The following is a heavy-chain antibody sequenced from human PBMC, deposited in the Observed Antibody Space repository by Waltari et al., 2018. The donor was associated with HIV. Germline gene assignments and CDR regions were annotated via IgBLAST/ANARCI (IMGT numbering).Heavy chain of an antibody. CDR3: ARDYYDGTGYHHFDY. J-gene: IGHJ4*02. CDR2: IYYSGAT. Sequence: QVQLQESGPGLVKPSQTLSLTCTVSGGAISSGGYYWTWLRQHPGKGLEWIGCIYYSGATYYNPSLKSRLTISIDTSKNQFSLKLSSVTAADTAVYYCARDYYDGTGYHHFDYWGQGTLVTVSS. CDR1: GGAISSGGYY. D-gene: IGHD3-22*01. V-gene: IGHV4-31*03.